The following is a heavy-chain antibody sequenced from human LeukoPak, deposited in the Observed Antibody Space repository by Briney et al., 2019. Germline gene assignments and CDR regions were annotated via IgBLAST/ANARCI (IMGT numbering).Heavy chain of an antibody. CDR2: ISPSGGGT. J-gene: IGHJ3*02. CDR3: ATRIAVADTRGAYDM. Sequence: GGSLRLSCAASGFTFSSYGMIWVRQAPGRGRGWVSGISPSGGGTYYADSVKGRFPISRDNSKNTLYLQMNGLRAEDTALYYCATRIAVADTRGAYDMWGQGTMVTVSS. CDR1: GFTFSSYG. D-gene: IGHD6-19*01. V-gene: IGHV3-23*01.